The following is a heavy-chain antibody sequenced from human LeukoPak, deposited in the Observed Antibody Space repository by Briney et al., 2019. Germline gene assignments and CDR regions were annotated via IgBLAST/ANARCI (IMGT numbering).Heavy chain of an antibody. CDR2: IYPTDSYT. CDR3: ARRGRSSSNFDF. V-gene: IGHV5-10-1*01. Sequence: GESLRIFCKGSGYIFTSYWITWVRQLPGGGLLWMGMIYPTDSYTNYSPSFQGHVTISTDKSISTAYLQWSSLKASDTAIYYCARRGRSSSNFDFWGQGTLVTVSS. J-gene: IGHJ4*02. D-gene: IGHD6-6*01. CDR1: GYIFTSYW.